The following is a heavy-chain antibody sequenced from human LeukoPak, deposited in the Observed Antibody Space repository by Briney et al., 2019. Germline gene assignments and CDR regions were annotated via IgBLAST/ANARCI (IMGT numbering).Heavy chain of an antibody. J-gene: IGHJ4*02. Sequence: ASVKVSCKASGYTFTSYYMHWVRQAPGQGLEWMGIINPSGGSTSYAQKFQGRVTMTRDTSTSTVYMELSSLRSEDTAVYYCAREAGIGTWIGYCSGDNCRTRFDYWGQGTPVTVSS. CDR1: GYTFTSYY. CDR2: INPSGGST. CDR3: AREAGIGTWIGYCSGDNCRTRFDY. V-gene: IGHV1-46*01. D-gene: IGHD2-15*01.